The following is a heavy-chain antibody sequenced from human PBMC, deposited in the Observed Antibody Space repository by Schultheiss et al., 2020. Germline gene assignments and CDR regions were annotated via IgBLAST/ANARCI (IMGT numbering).Heavy chain of an antibody. CDR2: IWYDGSNK. J-gene: IGHJ6*02. Sequence: WGSVRLSCAASGFTFSSYGMHWVRQAPGKGLEWVAVIWYDGSNKYYADSVKGRFTISRDNSKNTLYLQMNSLRAEDTAVYYCARWGDFGYYYYYGMDVWGQGTTVTVSS. D-gene: IGHD3-16*01. V-gene: IGHV3-33*01. CDR3: ARWGDFGYYYYYGMDV. CDR1: GFTFSSYG.